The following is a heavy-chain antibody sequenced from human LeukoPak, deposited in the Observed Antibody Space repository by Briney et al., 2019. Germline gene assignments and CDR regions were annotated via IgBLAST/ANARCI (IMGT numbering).Heavy chain of an antibody. J-gene: IGHJ4*02. Sequence: PGGSLRLSCSASGFSFSDYDMNWFRQAPGKGLEWVSGISISGDITYYADSVQGRFIISRDNSKNTVYLQMNSLRVEDTAVYYCANEEVPNDYWGQGTLVTVSS. CDR1: GFSFSDYD. D-gene: IGHD4/OR15-4a*01. V-gene: IGHV3-23*01. CDR2: ISISGDIT. CDR3: ANEEVPNDY.